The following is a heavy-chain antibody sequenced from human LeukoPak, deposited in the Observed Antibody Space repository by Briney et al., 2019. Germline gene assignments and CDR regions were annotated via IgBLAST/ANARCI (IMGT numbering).Heavy chain of an antibody. CDR2: INPSGGST. CDR1: GHTFTGYY. CDR3: ARGPNSNYFDY. D-gene: IGHD4-11*01. V-gene: IGHV1-46*01. Sequence: ASVKVSCKASGHTFTGYYMHWVRQAPGQGLEWMGIINPSGGSTSYAQKFQGRVTMTRDMSTSTVYMELSSLRSEDTAVYYCARGPNSNYFDYWGQGTLVTVSS. J-gene: IGHJ4*02.